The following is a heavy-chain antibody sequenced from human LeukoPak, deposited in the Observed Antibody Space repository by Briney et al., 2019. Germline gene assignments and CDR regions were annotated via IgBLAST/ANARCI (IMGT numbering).Heavy chain of an antibody. CDR1: GGSISSYY. Sequence: SETLSLTCTVSGGSISSYYWSWIRQPPGKGLEWIGEINHSGSTNYNPSLKSRVTISVDTSKNQFSLKLSSVTAADTAVYYCARAKGKRITIFGVPFDPWGQGTLVTVSS. CDR3: ARAKGKRITIFGVPFDP. J-gene: IGHJ5*02. D-gene: IGHD3-3*01. CDR2: INHSGST. V-gene: IGHV4-34*01.